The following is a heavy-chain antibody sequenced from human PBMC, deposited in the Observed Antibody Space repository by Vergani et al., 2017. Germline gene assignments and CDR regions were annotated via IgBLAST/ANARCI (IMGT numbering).Heavy chain of an antibody. J-gene: IGHJ5*02. CDR1: GFTFSGSA. V-gene: IGHV3-73*01. CDR2: IRSKANSYAT. Sequence: EVQLVESGGGLVQPGGSLKLSCAASGFTFSGSAMHWVRQASGKGLEWVGRIRSKANSYATAYAASVKGRFTISRDNSKNTLYLQMNSLRAEDTAVYYCAKVATVTVADRWFDPWGQGTLVTVSS. D-gene: IGHD6-19*01. CDR3: AKVATVTVADRWFDP.